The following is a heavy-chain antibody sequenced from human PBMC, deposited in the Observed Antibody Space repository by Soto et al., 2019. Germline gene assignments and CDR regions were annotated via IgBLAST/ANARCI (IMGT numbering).Heavy chain of an antibody. CDR1: GFTFSSYS. CDR2: ISSSSSYI. Sequence: RRLSCAASGFTFSSYSMNWVRQAPGKGLEWVSSISSSSSYIYYADSVKGRFTISRDNAKNSLYLQMNSLRAEDTAVYYCARAYSSSWYGAYYYYYYGMDVWGQGTTVTVSS. V-gene: IGHV3-21*01. D-gene: IGHD6-13*01. CDR3: ARAYSSSWYGAYYYYYYGMDV. J-gene: IGHJ6*02.